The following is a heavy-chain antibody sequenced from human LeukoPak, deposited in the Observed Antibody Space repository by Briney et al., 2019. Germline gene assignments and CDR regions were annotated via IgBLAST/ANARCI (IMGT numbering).Heavy chain of an antibody. J-gene: IGHJ4*02. Sequence: PSETLSLTCTVSGGSISSSSYYWGWIRQPPGKGLEWIGSIYYSGSTYYNPSLKSRVTISVDTSKNQFSLKLSSVTAADTAVYYCARESPQLLYDYWGQGTLVTVSS. V-gene: IGHV4-39*02. D-gene: IGHD2-2*02. CDR2: IYYSGST. CDR1: GGSISSSSYY. CDR3: ARESPQLLYDY.